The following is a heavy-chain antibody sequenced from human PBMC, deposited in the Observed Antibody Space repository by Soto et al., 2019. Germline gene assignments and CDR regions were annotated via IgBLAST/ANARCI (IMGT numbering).Heavy chain of an antibody. CDR3: ARAGENYGSRTFSPPLRYYVNS. J-gene: IGHJ4*02. D-gene: IGHD3-10*01. Sequence: QVQLVQSGAEVKKPGASVTVSCKASGYTFTTHYMHWVRQAPGQGLEWMGIINPSGGRTTYALKFQGRVSRTSDTSTNTVYMDLSSMRSEDTAVYYCARAGENYGSRTFSPPLRYYVNSWGQGTLVTVSS. CDR1: GYTFTTHY. V-gene: IGHV1-46*01. CDR2: INPSGGRT.